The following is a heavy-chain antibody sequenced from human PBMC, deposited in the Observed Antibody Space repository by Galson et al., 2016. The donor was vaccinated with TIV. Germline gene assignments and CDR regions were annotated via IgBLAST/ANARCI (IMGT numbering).Heavy chain of an antibody. Sequence: VKVSCKASGYSFTNYNIHWVRQAPGQGLEWMGWINTGNGNTKYSQKLKGRVTLSGDTSATTAYMELNSLTSEDMAAYYCARGIVGASKAFDVWGQGTMVTVSS. V-gene: IGHV1-3*04. J-gene: IGHJ3*01. CDR3: ARGIVGASKAFDV. CDR2: INTGNGNT. D-gene: IGHD1-26*01. CDR1: GYSFTNYN.